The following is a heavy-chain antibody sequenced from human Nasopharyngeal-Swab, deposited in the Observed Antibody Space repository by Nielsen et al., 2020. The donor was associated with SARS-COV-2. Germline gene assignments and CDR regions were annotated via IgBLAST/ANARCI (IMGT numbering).Heavy chain of an antibody. Sequence: GESLKISCAASGFTFSSYAMSWVRQAPGKGLEWVSAISGSGGSTYYADSVKGRFTISRDNSKNTLYLQMNSLRAEDTAVYYCAKDPRNTAMVNYFDYWGQGTPVTVSS. CDR1: GFTFSSYA. D-gene: IGHD5-18*01. J-gene: IGHJ4*02. CDR2: ISGSGGST. CDR3: AKDPRNTAMVNYFDY. V-gene: IGHV3-23*01.